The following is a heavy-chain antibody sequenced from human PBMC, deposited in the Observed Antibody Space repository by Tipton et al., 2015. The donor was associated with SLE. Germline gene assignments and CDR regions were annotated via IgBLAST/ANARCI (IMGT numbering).Heavy chain of an antibody. Sequence: TLSLTCTISGGTFKSSSYYWGWVRQSPGKGLQWVGTIYHSGDTIYNPSLDSRVTISIGPSTNQFSLKLTSVSAADTAVYYCARRLGRANDGFDIWGQGTMVNVSS. CDR2: IYHSGDT. CDR1: GGTFKSSSYY. D-gene: IGHD3-16*01. V-gene: IGHV4-39*07. J-gene: IGHJ3*02. CDR3: ARRLGRANDGFDI.